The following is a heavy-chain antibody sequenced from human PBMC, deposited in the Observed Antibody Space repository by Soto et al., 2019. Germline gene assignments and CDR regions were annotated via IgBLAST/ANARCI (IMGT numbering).Heavy chain of an antibody. Sequence: ASVKVSCKVSGYTLTELSMHWVRQAPGKGLEWMGGFDPEDGETIYAQKFQGRVTMTEDTSTDTAYMELSSLRSEDTAVYYCARAHLGGYSYGYNWFDPWGQGTLVTVS. CDR1: GYTLTELS. CDR2: FDPEDGET. V-gene: IGHV1-24*01. D-gene: IGHD5-18*01. CDR3: ARAHLGGYSYGYNWFDP. J-gene: IGHJ5*02.